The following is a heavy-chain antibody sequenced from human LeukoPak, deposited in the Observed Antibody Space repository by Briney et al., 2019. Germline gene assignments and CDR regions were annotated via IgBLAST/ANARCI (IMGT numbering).Heavy chain of an antibody. V-gene: IGHV4-39*07. CDR1: GGSICSSSYY. CDR3: ARGTFDFWQLGYYMDV. D-gene: IGHD3-3*01. CDR2: IYYSGST. J-gene: IGHJ6*03. Sequence: SETLSLTCTVSGGSICSSSYYWGWIRQPPGKGLEWIGSIYYSGSTYYNPSLKSRVTISVDTSKNQFSLKLSSVTAADTAGYYCARGTFDFWQLGYYMDVWGKGITVTVSS.